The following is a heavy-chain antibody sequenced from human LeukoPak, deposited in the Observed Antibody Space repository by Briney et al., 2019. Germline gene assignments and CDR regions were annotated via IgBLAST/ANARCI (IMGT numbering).Heavy chain of an antibody. CDR1: GGSISSGGYS. J-gene: IGHJ5*02. CDR3: VGYCSSTSCYNPSGFDP. Sequence: PSETLSLTCAVSGGSISSGGYSWSWIRQPPGKGLEWIGYIYHSRSTYYNPSLKSRVTISVDRSKNQFSLKLSSVTAADTAVYYCVGYCSSTSCYNPSGFDPWGQGTLVTVSS. CDR2: IYHSRST. V-gene: IGHV4-30-2*01. D-gene: IGHD2-2*02.